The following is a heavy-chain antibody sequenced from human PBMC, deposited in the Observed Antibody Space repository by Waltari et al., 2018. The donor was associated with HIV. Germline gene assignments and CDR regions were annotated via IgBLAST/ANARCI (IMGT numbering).Heavy chain of an antibody. V-gene: IGHV3-49*04. D-gene: IGHD3-9*01. CDR3: TRGGVRYSDWLLARH. CDR1: GFTFGDYA. Sequence: EVQLVESGGGLVQPGRSLRLSCTGSGFTFGDYALSWVRQAPGKGLEWVGFIRSKAYGGTTEYAASVKGRFTISRDDSKGFAYLQMNSLKTEDTAVYYCTRGGVRYSDWLLARHWGQGTLITVSS. CDR2: IRSKAYGGTT. J-gene: IGHJ4*02.